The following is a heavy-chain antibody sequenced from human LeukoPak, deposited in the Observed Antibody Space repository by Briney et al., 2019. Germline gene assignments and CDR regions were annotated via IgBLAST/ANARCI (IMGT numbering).Heavy chain of an antibody. CDR3: ARIWGWLQLRNWFDP. J-gene: IGHJ5*02. V-gene: IGHV4-34*01. CDR2: INHSGST. Sequence: PSETLSLTCAVYGGSFSGYYWSWIRQPPGKGLEWIGEINHSGSTNYNPSLKSRVTISVDTSKNQFSLKLSSVTAADTAVYYCARIWGWLQLRNWFDPWGQGTLVTVSS. CDR1: GGSFSGYY. D-gene: IGHD5-24*01.